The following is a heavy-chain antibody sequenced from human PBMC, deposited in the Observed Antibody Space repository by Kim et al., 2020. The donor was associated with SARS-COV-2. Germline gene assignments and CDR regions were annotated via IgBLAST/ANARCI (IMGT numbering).Heavy chain of an antibody. Sequence: GGSLRLSCAASGLSVSRNYMTWVRQAPGKGLEWVSYISSGGVAYYSDSVKGRFTILRDNSKNTVYLQMTSLRVDDTAVYYCAREDINIAAVRERWFDPWGQGTLVTVSS. CDR2: ISSGGVA. V-gene: IGHV3-53*01. CDR1: GLSVSRNY. D-gene: IGHD6-13*01. J-gene: IGHJ5*02. CDR3: AREDINIAAVRERWFDP.